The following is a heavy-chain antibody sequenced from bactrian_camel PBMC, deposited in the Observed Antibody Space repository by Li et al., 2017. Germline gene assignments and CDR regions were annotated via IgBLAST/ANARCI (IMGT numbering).Heavy chain of an antibody. J-gene: IGHJ4*01. Sequence: DVQLVESGGGSVQAEGTLRLSCAGSGATYSSYYCMGWFRQPPGKEREGVAGMYPGAKWYADSVKGRFTISRDNSKKTVYLQMNDLKPDDTAMYYCAADSRTYLPCGLARAFFYWGQGTQVTVS. V-gene: IGHV3S40*01. CDR3: AADSRTYLPCGLARAFFY. CDR1: GATYSSYYC. CDR2: MYPGAK. D-gene: IGHD1*01.